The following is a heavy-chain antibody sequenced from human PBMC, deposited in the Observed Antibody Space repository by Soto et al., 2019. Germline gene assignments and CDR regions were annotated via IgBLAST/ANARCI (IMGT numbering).Heavy chain of an antibody. J-gene: IGHJ6*02. CDR1: GYTFTSYG. V-gene: IGHV1-18*01. D-gene: IGHD3-22*01. CDR3: ASKLIYYYDSSGYYVPRGYYYGMDV. CDR2: ISAYNGNT. Sequence: ASVKVSCKASGYTFTSYGISWVRQAPEQGLEWMGWISAYNGNTNYAQKLQGRVTMTTDTSTSTAYMELRSLRSDDTAVYYCASKLIYYYDSSGYYVPRGYYYGMDVWGQGTTVTVSS.